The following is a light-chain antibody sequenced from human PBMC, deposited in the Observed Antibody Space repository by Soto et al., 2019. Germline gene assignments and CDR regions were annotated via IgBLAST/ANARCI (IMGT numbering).Light chain of an antibody. CDR1: SSNIGSYT. CDR3: AAWDDSLNGSA. V-gene: IGLV1-44*01. J-gene: IGLJ1*01. Sequence: QSAQTQPPSASGTPGQTVTVSCSGSSSNIGSYTVNWYQQLPGTAPKLVIYSNHQRPSGVPDRFSGSKSGTSASLAISGLQSEDEADYYCAAWDDSLNGSAFGSGTKVTVL. CDR2: SNH.